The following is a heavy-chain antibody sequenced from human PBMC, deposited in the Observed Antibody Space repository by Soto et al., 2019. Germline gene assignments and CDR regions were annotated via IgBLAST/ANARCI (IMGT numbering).Heavy chain of an antibody. Sequence: TLSLTCTVSGASIRSTDSYWSWIRQAPGKGLEWIGYVYYTGSTYYNPSLMSRLTISVDTSKNQFSLKLTSVTAAETAVYYCVRTAREGAVAPHWFDRWGEGTQVTVSS. CDR1: GASIRSTDSY. V-gene: IGHV4-30-4*01. J-gene: IGHJ5*02. CDR3: VRTAREGAVAPHWFDR. D-gene: IGHD2-21*02. CDR2: VYYTGST.